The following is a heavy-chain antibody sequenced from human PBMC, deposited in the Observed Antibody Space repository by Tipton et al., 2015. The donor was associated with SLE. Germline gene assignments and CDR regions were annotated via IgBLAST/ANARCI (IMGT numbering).Heavy chain of an antibody. CDR3: AREGGGSYSV. CDR1: GGSFSGYY. D-gene: IGHD1-26*01. Sequence: LRLSCAVYGGSFSGYYWSWIRQPPGKGLEWIGYIYYSGSTNYNPSLKSRVTISVDKSKNQFSLKLSSVTAADTAVYYCAREGGGSYSVWGQGTLVTVSS. CDR2: IYYSGST. J-gene: IGHJ4*02. V-gene: IGHV4-59*12.